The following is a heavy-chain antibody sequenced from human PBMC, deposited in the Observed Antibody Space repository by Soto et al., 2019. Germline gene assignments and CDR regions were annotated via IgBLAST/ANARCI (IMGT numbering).Heavy chain of an antibody. D-gene: IGHD3-10*01. Sequence: QVRLQESGPGLVKPSETLSLTCSVSGDSVSRQNAYWIWLRQAPGKGLEWIGYLYNSGSTNYKPSLKSRASISGDTSKNQFSLNLTSVTTADTATYYCATLHPPGWIDPWGQGILVTVSS. J-gene: IGHJ5*02. V-gene: IGHV4-61*01. CDR3: ATLHPPGWIDP. CDR2: LYNSGST. CDR1: GDSVSRQNAY.